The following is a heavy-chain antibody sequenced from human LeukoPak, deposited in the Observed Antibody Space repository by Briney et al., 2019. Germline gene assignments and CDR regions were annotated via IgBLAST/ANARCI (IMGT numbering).Heavy chain of an antibody. CDR3: ARSTRSGWPPDYYYGMDV. J-gene: IGHJ6*02. CDR2: ISDSGST. Sequence: SETLSLTCVVSGGSLSTHHWSWIRQSPGRGLEWIGYISDSGSTNYNPSLKSRVTISVDTSKNQFSLKLSSVTAADTAVYYCARSTRSGWPPDYYYGMDVWGQGTTATVSS. D-gene: IGHD6-19*01. CDR1: GGSLSTHH. V-gene: IGHV4-59*08.